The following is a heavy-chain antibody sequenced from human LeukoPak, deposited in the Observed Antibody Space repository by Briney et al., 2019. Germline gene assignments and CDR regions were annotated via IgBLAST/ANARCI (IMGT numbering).Heavy chain of an antibody. CDR2: ISSSGSTI. V-gene: IGHV3-11*04. D-gene: IGHD3-3*02. J-gene: IGHJ6*03. CDR1: GFTFSDYY. Sequence: GSLRLSCAASGFTFSDYYMSWIRQAPGKGLEWVSYISSSGSTIYYADSVKGRFTISRDNAKNSLYLQMNSLRAEDTAVYYCAKLANVYYYYYMDVWGKGTTVTISS. CDR3: AKLANVYYYYYMDV.